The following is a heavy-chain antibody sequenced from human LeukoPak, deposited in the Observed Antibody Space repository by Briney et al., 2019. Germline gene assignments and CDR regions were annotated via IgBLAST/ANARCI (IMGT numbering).Heavy chain of an antibody. CDR3: AKLGDSSGHLAWLDY. CDR2: ISGSGGST. Sequence: GGSLRLSCAASGFTFSSYDMRWVRQAPGKGLERVSGISGSGGSTYYADSVKGRFTISRDNSKNTLYLQMNSLRAEDTAVYYCAKLGDSSGHLAWLDYWGQGTLVTVSS. V-gene: IGHV3-23*01. J-gene: IGHJ4*02. D-gene: IGHD3-22*01. CDR1: GFTFSSYD.